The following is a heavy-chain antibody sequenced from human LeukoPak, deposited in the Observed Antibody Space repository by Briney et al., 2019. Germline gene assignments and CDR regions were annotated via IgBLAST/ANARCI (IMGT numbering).Heavy chain of an antibody. CDR3: AKDQEDTAKVYAVFDY. D-gene: IGHD5-18*01. J-gene: IGHJ4*02. CDR1: GFTFSSYA. V-gene: IGHV3-23*01. Sequence: GGSLRLSCAASGFTFSSYAMSWVRQAPGKGLEWVSAISGSGGSTYYADSVKGRFTISRDNSKNTLYLQMNSLRAEDTAVYYCAKDQEDTAKVYAVFDYWGQGTLVTVSS. CDR2: ISGSGGST.